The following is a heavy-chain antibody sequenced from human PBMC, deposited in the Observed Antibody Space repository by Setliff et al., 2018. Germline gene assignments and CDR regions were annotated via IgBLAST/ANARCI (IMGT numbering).Heavy chain of an antibody. CDR3: ARAHRYFSDTSDYFYDQGRSAFDV. CDR2: ISRSGDKT. Sequence: GESLKISCATSGFTFNNYVMNWVRQAPGKGLEWVSAISRSGDKTYYADSVKGRFIISRDNSDILYLQMNSLRAEDTALYYCARAHRYFSDTSDYFYDQGRSAFDVWGQGTMVTVSS. V-gene: IGHV3-23*01. D-gene: IGHD3-22*01. CDR1: GFTFNNYV. J-gene: IGHJ3*01.